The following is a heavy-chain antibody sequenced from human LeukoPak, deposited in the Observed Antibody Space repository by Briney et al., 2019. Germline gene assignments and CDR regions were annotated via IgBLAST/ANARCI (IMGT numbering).Heavy chain of an antibody. CDR2: ISYDGSNK. CDR3: AKDHPVEGSGSFFDY. D-gene: IGHD3-10*01. Sequence: QPGGSLRLSCAASGFTFSSYSMNWVRQVPGKGLEWVAVISYDGSNKYYADSVKGRFTISRDNSKNTLYLQMNSLRAEDTAVYYCAKDHPVEGSGSFFDYWGQGTLVTVSS. J-gene: IGHJ4*02. CDR1: GFTFSSYS. V-gene: IGHV3-30*18.